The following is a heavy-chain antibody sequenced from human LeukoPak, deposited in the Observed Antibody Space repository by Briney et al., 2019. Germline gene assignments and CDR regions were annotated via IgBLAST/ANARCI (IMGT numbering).Heavy chain of an antibody. CDR3: VRDVYQVRSNDYTFGL. D-gene: IGHD3-16*01. Sequence: GGSLRRYCVASGFTCMTHWMHWVRQTPWKGWNWISRISGDERGTNYAGSVKGRFLISRDNAKNTLFLQMDSRRAEDTAGYYCVRDVYQVRSNDYTFGLRGQGTRVSVTS. V-gene: IGHV3-74*01. CDR2: ISGDERGT. J-gene: IGHJ3*01. CDR1: GFTCMTHW.